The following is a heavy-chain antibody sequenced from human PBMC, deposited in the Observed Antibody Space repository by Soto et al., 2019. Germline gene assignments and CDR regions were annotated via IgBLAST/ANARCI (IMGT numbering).Heavy chain of an antibody. Sequence: GESLRLSYAASGFTFSNAWMNWVRQAPGKGLEWVGRIKSKTDGGTTDYAAPVKGRFTISRDDSKNTLYLLMNSLKTEDTAVYYCTTDQGYYYYGMDVWGQGTTVTVSS. CDR1: GFTFSNAW. CDR2: IKSKTDGGTT. CDR3: TTDQGYYYYGMDV. J-gene: IGHJ6*02. V-gene: IGHV3-15*07.